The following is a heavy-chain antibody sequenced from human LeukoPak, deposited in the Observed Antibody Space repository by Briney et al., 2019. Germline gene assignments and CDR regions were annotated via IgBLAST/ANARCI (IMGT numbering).Heavy chain of an antibody. CDR1: GGSISSNY. J-gene: IGHJ6*02. Sequence: SETLSLTCTVSGGSISSNYWSWIRQPPGKGLEWVGSIYYSGSTNYNPSLKSRVTISVDTSKNQFSLKLSSVTAADTAVYYCARVAYCGGDCYFSYGMDVWGQGTTVTVSS. CDR2: IYYSGST. D-gene: IGHD2-21*02. CDR3: ARVAYCGGDCYFSYGMDV. V-gene: IGHV4-59*01.